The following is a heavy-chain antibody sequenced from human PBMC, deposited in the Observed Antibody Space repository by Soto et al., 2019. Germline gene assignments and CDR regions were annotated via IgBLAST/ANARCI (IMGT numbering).Heavy chain of an antibody. CDR3: ARVVYHYYGSGSYPPPFDY. V-gene: IGHV6-1*01. CDR1: GDSVSSNSAA. J-gene: IGHJ4*02. D-gene: IGHD3-10*01. CDR2: TYYRSKWYN. Sequence: SQTLSLTCAISGDSVSSNSAAWNWIRQSPSRGLGWLGRTYYRSKWYNDYAVSVKSRITINPDTSKNQFSLQLNSVTPEDTAVYYCARVVYHYYGSGSYPPPFDYWGQGXLVTVYS.